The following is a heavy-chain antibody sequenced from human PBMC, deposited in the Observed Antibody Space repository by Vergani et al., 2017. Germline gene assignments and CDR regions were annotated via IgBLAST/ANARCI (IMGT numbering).Heavy chain of an antibody. V-gene: IGHV4-39*01. CDR1: GGSITYGAFY. J-gene: IGHJ5*02. D-gene: IGHD3-22*01. CDR3: ARCFRDEGMIYGGTVENWFDP. Sequence: QVQLQESGPRLVKPSETLSLTCTVSGGSITYGAFYWGWIRQSPGKGLEWIGSIYYSENKFYNPSLESRVTLSIDTTKNQFSLKLKSATAADTAVYYCARCFRDEGMIYGGTVENWFDPWGQGTLVTVSS. CDR2: IYYSENK.